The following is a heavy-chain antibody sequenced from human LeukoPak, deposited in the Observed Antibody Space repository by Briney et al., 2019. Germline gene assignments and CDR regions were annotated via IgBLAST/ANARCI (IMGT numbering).Heavy chain of an antibody. V-gene: IGHV3-30-3*01. J-gene: IGHJ4*02. CDR1: GFTFSSYA. Sequence: GGSLRLSCAASGFTFSSYAMHWVRQAPGKGLEWVAVISYDGSNKYYADSVKGRFTISRDNSKNTLYLQMNSLRAEDTAVYYCARDRPKFWPKPAKSSWYVYWGQGTLVTVSS. CDR3: ARDRPKFWPKPAKSSWYVY. CDR2: ISYDGSNK. D-gene: IGHD6-13*01.